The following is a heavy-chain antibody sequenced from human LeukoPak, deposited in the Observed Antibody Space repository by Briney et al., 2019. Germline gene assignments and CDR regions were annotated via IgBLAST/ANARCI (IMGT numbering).Heavy chain of an antibody. CDR3: ARVVAATPGGYYYYYMDV. CDR2: ISAYNGNT. CDR1: GYTFTSYG. J-gene: IGHJ6*03. Sequence: ASVTVSCKASGYTFTSYGISWVRQAPGQGLEWMGWISAYNGNTNYAQKLQGRVTMTTDTSTSTAYMELRSLRSDDTAVYYCARVVAATPGGYYYYYMDVWGKGTTVTVSS. V-gene: IGHV1-18*01. D-gene: IGHD2-15*01.